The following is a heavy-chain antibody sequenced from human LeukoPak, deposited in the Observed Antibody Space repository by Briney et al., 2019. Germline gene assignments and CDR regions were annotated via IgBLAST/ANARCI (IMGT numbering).Heavy chain of an antibody. J-gene: IGHJ3*02. V-gene: IGHV3-11*01. Sequence: KAGESLRVSCAASGFAFSDHYMSWIRQAPGKRLEWVSYITSSGSTIYYADSMKGRFTISRDNAKHSLFLQLDSLRAEDTAVYYCARIGRPAAFDIWGQGTLVIVSS. CDR3: ARIGRPAAFDI. CDR1: GFAFSDHY. CDR2: ITSSGSTI. D-gene: IGHD6-6*01.